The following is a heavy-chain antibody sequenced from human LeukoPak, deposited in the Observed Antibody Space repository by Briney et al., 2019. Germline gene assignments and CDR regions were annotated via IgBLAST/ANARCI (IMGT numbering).Heavy chain of an antibody. V-gene: IGHV3-30*03. CDR3: ARDSSSGPHDAFDI. D-gene: IGHD6-19*01. Sequence: GGSLRLSCAASGFTFSSYGMHWVRQAPGKGLEWVAVISYDGSNKYYADSVKGRFTISRDNAKNSLYLQMNSLRAEDTAVYYCARDSSSGPHDAFDIWGQGTMVTVSS. J-gene: IGHJ3*02. CDR2: ISYDGSNK. CDR1: GFTFSSYG.